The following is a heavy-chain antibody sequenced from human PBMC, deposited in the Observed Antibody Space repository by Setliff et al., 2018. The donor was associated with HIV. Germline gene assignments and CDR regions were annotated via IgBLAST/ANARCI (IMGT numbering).Heavy chain of an antibody. CDR2: ISYSGSP. V-gene: IGHV4-61*01. Sequence: PSETLSLTCTVSDSYDSISSNNYYWTWIRQPPGKGLEWIGVISYSGSPHYNPSLKSRVTIGMDTSKNQVSLTLSSVTAVDTAVYYCARFCSGGSCPDYWGQGTLVTVSS. J-gene: IGHJ4*02. CDR1: DSYDSISSNNYY. CDR3: ARFCSGGSCPDY. D-gene: IGHD2-15*01.